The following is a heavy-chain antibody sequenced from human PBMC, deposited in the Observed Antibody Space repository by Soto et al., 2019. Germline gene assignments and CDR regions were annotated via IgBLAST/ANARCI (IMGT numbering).Heavy chain of an antibody. V-gene: IGHV2-5*02. Sequence: QITLKESGPTLVKPTQTLTLTCTFSGFSLSTIGVAVGWIRQPPGKALECLALIYWDDNKRYSPSLQSRITLTKDNSKNQVVLTMTNMDPVDTATYYCAHRYSSSYDYCGQGTLVTVSS. D-gene: IGHD6-13*01. CDR1: GFSLSTIGVA. J-gene: IGHJ4*02. CDR3: AHRYSSSYDY. CDR2: IYWDDNK.